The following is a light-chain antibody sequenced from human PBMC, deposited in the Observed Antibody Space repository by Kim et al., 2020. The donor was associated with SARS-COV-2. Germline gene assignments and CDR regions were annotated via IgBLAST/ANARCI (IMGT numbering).Light chain of an antibody. Sequence: APGERATLSCRASQSVTSSYLAWYQQKPGQAPRRLIYGASSRATGIPDRFSGSGSGTDFTLTINRLEPEDFAVYYCQQYGSSSLTFGGGTKVEIK. CDR3: QQYGSSSLT. CDR1: QSVTSSY. V-gene: IGKV3-20*01. J-gene: IGKJ4*01. CDR2: GAS.